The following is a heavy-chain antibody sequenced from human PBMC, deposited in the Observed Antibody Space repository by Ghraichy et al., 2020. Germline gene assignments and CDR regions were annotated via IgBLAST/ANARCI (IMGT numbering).Heavy chain of an antibody. V-gene: IGHV3-21*01. J-gene: IGHJ2*01. CDR2: ISSSSSYI. Sequence: GESLNTSCAASGFTFSSHSMNWVRQAPGKGLEWVSSISSSSSYIYYADSVKGRFTISRDNAKNSLYLQMNSLRAEDTAVYYCARYGDYGPLQTTIWYFDLWRRGPLVTVSS. CDR3: ARYGDYGPLQTTIWYFDL. CDR1: GFTFSSHS. D-gene: IGHD4-17*01.